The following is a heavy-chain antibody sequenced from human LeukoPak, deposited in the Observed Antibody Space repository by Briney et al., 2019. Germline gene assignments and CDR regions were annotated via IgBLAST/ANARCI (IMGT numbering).Heavy chain of an antibody. J-gene: IGHJ3*02. CDR3: ARVRAGRYYDSSGYLNDGAFDI. CDR1: GFTFSSYW. V-gene: IGHV3-74*01. Sequence: GGSLRLSCAASGFTFSSYWMHWVRQAPGKGLVWVSRINSDGSSTSYADSVKGRFTISRDNAKNTLYLQMNSLRAEDTAVYYCARVRAGRYYDSSGYLNDGAFDIWGQGTMVTVSS. CDR2: INSDGSST. D-gene: IGHD3-22*01.